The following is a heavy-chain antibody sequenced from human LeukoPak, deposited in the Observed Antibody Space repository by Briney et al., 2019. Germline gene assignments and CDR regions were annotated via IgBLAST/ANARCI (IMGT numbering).Heavy chain of an antibody. Sequence: LRLSCAASGFTFSSYSMNWVRQPPGKGLEWIGYIYYSGSTYYNPSLKSRVTISVDTSKNQFSLKLSSVTAADTAVYYCARDGYWGQGTLVTVSS. V-gene: IGHV4-30-4*08. CDR1: GFTFSSYS. J-gene: IGHJ4*02. CDR3: ARDGY. CDR2: IYYSGST.